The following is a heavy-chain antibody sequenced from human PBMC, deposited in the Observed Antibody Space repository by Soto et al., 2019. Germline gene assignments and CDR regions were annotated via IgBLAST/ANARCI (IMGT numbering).Heavy chain of an antibody. CDR3: ARGFPTVVTVDY. Sequence: PSETLSLTCTVSGGSISSSSYYWGWIRQPPGKGLEWIGSIYYSGSTYYNPSLKSRVTISVDTSKNQFSLKLSSVTAADTAVYYCARGFPTVVTVDYWGQRTLVTVSS. V-gene: IGHV4-39*01. CDR1: GGSISSSSYY. J-gene: IGHJ4*02. D-gene: IGHD4-17*01. CDR2: IYYSGST.